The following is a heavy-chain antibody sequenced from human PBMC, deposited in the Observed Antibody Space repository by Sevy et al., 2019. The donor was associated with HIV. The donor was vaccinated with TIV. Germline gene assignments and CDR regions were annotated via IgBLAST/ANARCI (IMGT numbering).Heavy chain of an antibody. CDR2: ITSSGGRT. CDR3: ATYYYDSSGYYSAGWFDP. Sequence: PGGSLTLSCAASEFTFSNYAMSWVRQAPGKGLEWVSTITSSGGRTYYADSVRGRFTISRDNSKHTLYLQMNSLRAEDTAVYYCATYYYDSSGYYSAGWFDPWGQGTLVTVSS. J-gene: IGHJ5*02. CDR1: EFTFSNYA. V-gene: IGHV3-23*01. D-gene: IGHD3-22*01.